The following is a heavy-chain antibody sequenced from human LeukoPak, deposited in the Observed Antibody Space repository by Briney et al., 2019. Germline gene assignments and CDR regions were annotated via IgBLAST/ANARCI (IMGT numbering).Heavy chain of an antibody. CDR3: ARGPHIVVVDDAFDI. J-gene: IGHJ3*02. CDR2: IWYDGSNK. Sequence: GRSLRLSCAASGFTFSSYGMHWVRQAPGKGLEWVAVIWYDGSNKYYADSVKGRFTISRDNSKNTLYLQMNSLRAEDTAVYCCARGPHIVVVDDAFDIWGQGTMVTVSS. V-gene: IGHV3-33*01. D-gene: IGHD2-21*01. CDR1: GFTFSSYG.